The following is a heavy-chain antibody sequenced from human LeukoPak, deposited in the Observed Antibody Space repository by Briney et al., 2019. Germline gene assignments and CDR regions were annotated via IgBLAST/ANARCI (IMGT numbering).Heavy chain of an antibody. CDR2: INNNGGST. CDR3: ARGRLYRNSFCFDY. Sequence: GGSLRLSCAASGFTFSSYAMHWVRQAPGKGLVYVSAINNNGGSTYYANSVRGRFTISRDNSKNTLYLQVGSLRADDMAVYYCARGRLYRNSFCFDYWGQGTLVTVSS. V-gene: IGHV3-64*01. D-gene: IGHD6-6*01. CDR1: GFTFSSYA. J-gene: IGHJ4*02.